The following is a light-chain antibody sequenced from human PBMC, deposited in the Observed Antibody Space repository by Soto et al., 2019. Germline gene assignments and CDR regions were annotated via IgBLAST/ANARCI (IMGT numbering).Light chain of an antibody. CDR1: QSITTF. Sequence: DIQMTQSPSSLSASVGDSVTITCRASQSITTFLNWYRQKPGKAPNLLISAASSLQSGVPSRFSGSGSGTHFTLAISSLQPEDFATYYCQQSYSSPFTFGTGTKVQI. CDR3: QQSYSSPFT. J-gene: IGKJ3*01. V-gene: IGKV1-39*01. CDR2: AAS.